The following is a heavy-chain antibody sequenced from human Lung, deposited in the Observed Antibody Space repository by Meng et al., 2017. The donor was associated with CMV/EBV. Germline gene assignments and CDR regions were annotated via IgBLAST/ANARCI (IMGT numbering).Heavy chain of an antibody. CDR2: MDYRGST. CDR3: ARGELLWDY. J-gene: IGHJ4*02. V-gene: IGHV4-30-4*01. CDR1: GDSISSGEYF. Sequence: QGQLQGSGPGLVKPSQTLSLTCNVSGDSISSGEYFWSWIRQPPGKGLEWIGYMDYRGSTFYNPSLKSRVTISVDTSKNQFSLKLSSVTAADTAVYFCARGELLWDYWGQGTLVTVSS. D-gene: IGHD2-2*01.